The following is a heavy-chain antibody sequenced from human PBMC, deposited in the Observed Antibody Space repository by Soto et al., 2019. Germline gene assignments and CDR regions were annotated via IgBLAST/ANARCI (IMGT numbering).Heavy chain of an antibody. D-gene: IGHD2-21*01. CDR1: GFIFSNYA. Sequence: GGSLRLSCAASGFIFSNYAMSWVRQAPGKGLEWVAGMGGANGDTYYADSVRGRFAISRDNSKSTLFLQMNSLRAEDTAVYYCAKDRVNHNSVWDPFDIWGQGTMVTVPS. J-gene: IGHJ3*02. CDR2: MGGANGDT. V-gene: IGHV3-23*01. CDR3: AKDRVNHNSVWDPFDI.